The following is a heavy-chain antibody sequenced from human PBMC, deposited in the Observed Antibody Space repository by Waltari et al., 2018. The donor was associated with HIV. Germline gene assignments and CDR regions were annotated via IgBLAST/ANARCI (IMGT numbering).Heavy chain of an antibody. CDR2: IYSTGTT. CDR1: GGSIHTYV. V-gene: IGHV4-59*01. CDR3: ARGTGVRFCSS. Sequence: QVQMQESGPGLVKPSETLSPTCTVSGGSIHTYVWNWFRQPPGKGLEWIGYIYSTGTTNYTPSLKSRVTMSVDTSKNQFSLKVRSVTAADTAVYYCARGTGVRFCSSWGQGTLVTVSS. D-gene: IGHD3-3*01. J-gene: IGHJ5*02.